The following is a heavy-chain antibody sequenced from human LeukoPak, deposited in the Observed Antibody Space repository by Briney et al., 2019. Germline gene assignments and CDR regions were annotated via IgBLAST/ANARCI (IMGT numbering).Heavy chain of an antibody. V-gene: IGHV3-21*01. CDR2: ISSSSSYI. CDR3: ARSSDRITIFGVDTMYYFDY. Sequence: GGPLRLSCAASGFTFSSYSMNWVRQAPGKGLEWVSSISSSSSYIYYADSVKGRFTISRDNAKNSLYLQMNSLRAEDTAVYYCARSSDRITIFGVDTMYYFDYWGQGTLVTVSS. D-gene: IGHD3-3*01. CDR1: GFTFSSYS. J-gene: IGHJ4*02.